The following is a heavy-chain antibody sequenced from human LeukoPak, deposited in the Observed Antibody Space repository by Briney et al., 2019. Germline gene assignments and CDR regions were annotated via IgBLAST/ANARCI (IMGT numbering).Heavy chain of an antibody. CDR1: EFPFSRYA. J-gene: IGHJ3*02. V-gene: IGHV3-23*01. Sequence: PGGSLRLSCAASEFPFSRYAMSWVRQAPGKGLEWVSTITGSGRSTSYAASVKGRFIASRDNSQNTLSLQMNSLRAEDTAVYYCATRGDAFDIWGQGTMVTVSS. CDR2: ITGSGRST. D-gene: IGHD1-26*01. CDR3: ATRGDAFDI.